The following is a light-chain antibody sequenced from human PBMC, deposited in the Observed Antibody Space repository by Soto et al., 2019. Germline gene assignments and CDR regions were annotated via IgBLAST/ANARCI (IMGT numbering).Light chain of an antibody. CDR3: QQFGGSPMYI. CDR1: QTVSSNY. Sequence: EFVLTKSPGTLSLSPGERATLSCRASQTVSSNYLAWYQHKPGQAPRLLIYGSSNRAAGIPDRFSGSESGTDLTLTISRLEPEDFAVYYCQQFGGSPMYIFGQGTKVEIK. V-gene: IGKV3-20*01. J-gene: IGKJ2*01. CDR2: GSS.